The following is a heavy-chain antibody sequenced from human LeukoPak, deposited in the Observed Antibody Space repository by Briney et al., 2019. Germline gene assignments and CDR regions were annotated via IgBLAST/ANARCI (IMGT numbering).Heavy chain of an antibody. CDR1: GFTFSSYG. Sequence: PGGSLRLSCAASGFTFSSYGMSWVRQAPGKGLEWVSAISGSGGSTYYADSVKGRFTISRDNSKNTLYLQMNSLRAEDTAVYYCAKAQQLVPHEDYWGQGTLVTVSS. CDR2: ISGSGGST. CDR3: AKAQQLVPHEDY. J-gene: IGHJ4*02. D-gene: IGHD6-13*01. V-gene: IGHV3-23*01.